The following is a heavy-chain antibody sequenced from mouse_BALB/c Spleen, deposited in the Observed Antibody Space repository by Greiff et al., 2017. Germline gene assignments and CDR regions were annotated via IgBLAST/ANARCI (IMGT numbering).Heavy chain of an antibody. J-gene: IGHJ4*01. CDR2: IDPANGNT. CDR3: ARSVGNYGYYYAMDY. CDR1: GFNIKDTY. D-gene: IGHD2-1*01. V-gene: IGHV14-3*02. Sequence: EVQLQESGAELVKPGASVKLSCTASGFNIKDTYMHWVKQRPEQGLEWIGRIDPANGNTKYDPKFQGKATITADTSSNTAYLQLSSLTSEDTAVYYCARSVGNYGYYYAMDYWGQGTSVTVSS.